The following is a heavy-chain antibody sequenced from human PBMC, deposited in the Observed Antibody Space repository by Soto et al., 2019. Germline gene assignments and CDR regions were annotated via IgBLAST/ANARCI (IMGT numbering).Heavy chain of an antibody. J-gene: IGHJ4*02. Sequence: HPGGSLRLSCAAPGFTFSSYNMNWVRQAPGKGLEWVSYISSSGSTIYYADSVKGRFTISRDNAKNSLYLQMNSLRAEDTAVYYCARPMYYYDSSGPPAYWGQGTLVTVSS. V-gene: IGHV3-48*01. D-gene: IGHD3-22*01. CDR2: ISSSGSTI. CDR1: GFTFSSYN. CDR3: ARPMYYYDSSGPPAY.